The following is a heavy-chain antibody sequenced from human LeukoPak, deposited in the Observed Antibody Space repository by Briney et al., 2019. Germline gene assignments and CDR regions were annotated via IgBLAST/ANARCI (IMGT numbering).Heavy chain of an antibody. CDR3: ARRAPSHDFDD. CDR1: GFTFSSYS. J-gene: IGHJ4*02. V-gene: IGHV3-21*01. Sequence: GGSLRLSCAAFGFTFSSYSMNWVRQAPGKGLEWVAAISTTSGNIYYADSVKGRFTISRDNAKNSLYLQMNSLRVEDTALYYCARRAPSHDFDDWGQGTLVTVSS. CDR2: ISTTSGNI.